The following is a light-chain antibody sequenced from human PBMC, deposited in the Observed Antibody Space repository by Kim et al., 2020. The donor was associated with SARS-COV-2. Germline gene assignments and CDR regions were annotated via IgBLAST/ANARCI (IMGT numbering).Light chain of an antibody. V-gene: IGKV2D-29*02. Sequence: DIVLTQTPLSLSITPEQAASISCNSTQSLLHTNGQAYLNWYLQKPGQSPQLLVYEVSKRFSGVPDRISGAGSGTTFTLTISRVEAEDVGIYFCFQSTHLPWTFGQGTKVDIK. CDR3: FQSTHLPWT. J-gene: IGKJ1*01. CDR1: QSLLHTNGQAY. CDR2: EVS.